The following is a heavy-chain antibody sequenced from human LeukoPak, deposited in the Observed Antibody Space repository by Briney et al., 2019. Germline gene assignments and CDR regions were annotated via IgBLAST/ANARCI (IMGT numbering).Heavy chain of an antibody. J-gene: IGHJ6*02. CDR3: ARVILVRGVIHYYYYGMDV. CDR1: GYTFTSYD. V-gene: IGHV1-8*01. Sequence: ASVKVSCKASGYTFTSYDINWVRQATGQGLEWMGWMKPNSGNTGYAQKFQGRVTMTRNTSISTAYMELSSLRSEDTAVYYCARVILVRGVIHYYYYGMDVWGQGTTVTVSS. D-gene: IGHD3-10*01. CDR2: MKPNSGNT.